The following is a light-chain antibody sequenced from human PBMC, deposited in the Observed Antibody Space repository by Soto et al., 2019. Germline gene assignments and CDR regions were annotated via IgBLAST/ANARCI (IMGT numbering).Light chain of an antibody. CDR1: QSVSSY. CDR2: DAS. CDR3: QQRYNSWT. Sequence: EIVMTQSPATLSVSPGERATLSCRASQSVSSYLAWYQQKPGQAPRLLIYDASNRATGIPARFSGSGSGTDFTLTISSLEPEDFAVYYCQQRYNSWTFGQGTKVDIK. V-gene: IGKV3-11*01. J-gene: IGKJ1*01.